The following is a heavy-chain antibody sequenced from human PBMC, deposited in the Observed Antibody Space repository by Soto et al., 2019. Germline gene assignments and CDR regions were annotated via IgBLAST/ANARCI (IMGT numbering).Heavy chain of an antibody. D-gene: IGHD5-18*01. V-gene: IGHV1-46*01. CDR1: GYTFTHYY. CDR3: ATSVNSAMAFDY. Sequence: ASVEVSCKXSGYTFTHYYIHWVRQAPGQGLEWMGIINPNGGITTYAQKFRAGFTMTRDTSTSTVYLELGSLRSEDSALYYCATSVNSAMAFDYWGQGTLVTVSS. J-gene: IGHJ4*02. CDR2: INPNGGIT.